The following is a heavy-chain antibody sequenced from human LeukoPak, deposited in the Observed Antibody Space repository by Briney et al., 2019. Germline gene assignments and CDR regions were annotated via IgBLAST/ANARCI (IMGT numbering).Heavy chain of an antibody. CDR2: IYYSGST. V-gene: IGHV4-39*01. J-gene: IGHJ4*02. Sequence: NPSETLSLTCTVSGGFISSSSYYWGWIRQPPGKGLEWIGSIYYSGSTYYNPSLKSRVTISVDTSKNQFSLKLSSVTAADTAVYYCARQGMATITGDYWGQGTLVTVSS. CDR1: GGFISSSSYY. CDR3: ARQGMATITGDY. D-gene: IGHD5-24*01.